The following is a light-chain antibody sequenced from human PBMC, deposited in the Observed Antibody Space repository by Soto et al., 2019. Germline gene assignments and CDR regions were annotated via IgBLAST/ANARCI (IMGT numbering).Light chain of an antibody. Sequence: MTQAPATLSVSPGERATVSCRASQTINNNIAWYQLKDGQVPRLLIYGASTRATDIPARFSGSGSGTEFTLTISSLQSEDFAEYHCQQYNNSHQTFGQGTKVDIK. CDR2: GAS. V-gene: IGKV3-15*01. CDR3: QQYNNSHQT. J-gene: IGKJ1*01. CDR1: QTINNN.